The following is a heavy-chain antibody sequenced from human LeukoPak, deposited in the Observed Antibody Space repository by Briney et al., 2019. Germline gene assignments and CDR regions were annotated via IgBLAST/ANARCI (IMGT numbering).Heavy chain of an antibody. CDR3: ARLWLGNYFDY. Sequence: PSETLSRNCTVSGGSISSSSYYWGWIRQPPGKGLEWIGSIYYSGSTYYNPSPKSRVTISVDTSKNQFSLKLSSVTAADTAVYYCARLWLGNYFDYWGQGTLVTVSS. CDR1: GGSISSSSYY. V-gene: IGHV4-39*01. D-gene: IGHD3-10*01. CDR2: IYYSGST. J-gene: IGHJ4*02.